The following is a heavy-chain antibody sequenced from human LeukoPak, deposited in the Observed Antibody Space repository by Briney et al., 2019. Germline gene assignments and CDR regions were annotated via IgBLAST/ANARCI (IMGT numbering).Heavy chain of an antibody. CDR2: INHSGST. D-gene: IGHD6-6*01. CDR1: GGSMNYYY. J-gene: IGHJ4*02. V-gene: IGHV4-34*01. Sequence: SDTLSLTCTVSGGSMNYYYWMWIRQPPGKGLEWIGEINHSGSTNYNPSLKSRVTISVDTSKNQFSLKLSSVTAADTAVYYCARAIAAPPPRGYWGQGTLVTVSS. CDR3: ARAIAAPPPRGY.